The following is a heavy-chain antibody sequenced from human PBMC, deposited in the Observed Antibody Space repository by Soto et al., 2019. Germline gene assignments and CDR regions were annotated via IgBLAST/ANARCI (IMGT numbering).Heavy chain of an antibody. CDR2: ISGSGGST. V-gene: IGHV3-23*01. CDR3: AKSPRRAGYDFFRMGGFLDY. J-gene: IGHJ4*02. Sequence: GGSLRLSCAASGFTFSSYAMSWVRQAPGKGLEWVSAISGSGGSTYYADSVKGRFTISRDNSKNTLYLQMNSLRAEDTAVYYCAKSPRRAGYDFFRMGGFLDYWGQGTLVTVSS. D-gene: IGHD3-3*01. CDR1: GFTFSSYA.